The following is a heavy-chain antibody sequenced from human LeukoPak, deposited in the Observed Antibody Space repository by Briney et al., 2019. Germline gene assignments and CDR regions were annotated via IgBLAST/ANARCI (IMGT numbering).Heavy chain of an antibody. Sequence: SGGSLRLSCVASGFTFSNYAISWVRQAPGKGLEWVSAISGRGGSTYYIDSVKGRFTISRDNSKDTLYLQMNSLRAEDTAVYYCAKDTSSSGSYFDYWGQGTLVTVSS. D-gene: IGHD3-10*01. J-gene: IGHJ4*02. CDR2: ISGRGGST. V-gene: IGHV3-23*01. CDR3: AKDTSSSGSYFDY. CDR1: GFTFSNYA.